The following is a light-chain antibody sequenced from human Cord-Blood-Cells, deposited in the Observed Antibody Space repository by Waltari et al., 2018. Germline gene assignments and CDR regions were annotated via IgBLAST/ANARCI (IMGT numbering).Light chain of an antibody. V-gene: IGKV4-1*01. CDR3: QQYYSTPRT. CDR2: WAS. J-gene: IGKJ1*01. CDR1: QSVLYSSNNKNY. Sequence: DIVMTQSPDSLAVSLGERATINCKSSQSVLYSSNNKNYLAWYQQKPGQPPKLLIYWASTRESGVPGRFSGSGSGTDFTLTISSLQAEDVAVYDCQQYYSTPRTFGQGTKVEIK.